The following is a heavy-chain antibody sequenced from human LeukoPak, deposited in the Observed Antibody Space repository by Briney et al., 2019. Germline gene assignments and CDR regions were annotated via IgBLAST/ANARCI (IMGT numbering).Heavy chain of an antibody. J-gene: IGHJ4*02. CDR2: IWYDGSNK. V-gene: IGHV3-33*08. Sequence: GGSLRLSCAASGFTFSNYWIHWVRQAPGKGLEWVAVIWYDGSNKYYADSVKGRFTISRDNSKNTLYLQMNSLRAEDTAVYYCARRYSSGWYEGPFDYWGQGTLVTVSS. CDR3: ARRYSSGWYEGPFDY. D-gene: IGHD6-19*01. CDR1: GFTFSNYW.